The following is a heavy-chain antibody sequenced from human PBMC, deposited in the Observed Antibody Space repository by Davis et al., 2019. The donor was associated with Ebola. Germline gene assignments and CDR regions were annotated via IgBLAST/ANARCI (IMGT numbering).Heavy chain of an antibody. CDR2: IYYSGIT. CDR3: AREYGDYTLSAFDI. CDR1: GGSISSGDYY. V-gene: IGHV4-30-4*01. Sequence: MPSETLSLTCTVSGGSISSGDYYWSWIRQPPGKGLEWIGYIYYSGITYYSPSLKSRLTMSVDTSKRQFSLKLSSVTAADTAVYYCAREYGDYTLSAFDIWGQGTMVTVSS. D-gene: IGHD4-17*01. J-gene: IGHJ3*02.